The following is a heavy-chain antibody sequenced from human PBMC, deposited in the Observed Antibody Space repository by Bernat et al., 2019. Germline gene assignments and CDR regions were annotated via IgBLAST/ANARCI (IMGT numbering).Heavy chain of an antibody. V-gene: IGHV4-30-4*01. CDR3: ARERIAVAGTGAFDY. J-gene: IGHJ4*02. CDR1: GGSISSGDYY. D-gene: IGHD6-19*01. CDR2: IYYSGST. Sequence: QVQLQQWGAGLLKPSETLSLTCAVYGGSISSGDYYWSWIRQPPGKGLEWIGYIYYSGSTYYNPSLKSRVTISVDTSKNQFSLKLSSVTAADTAVYYCARERIAVAGTGAFDYWGQGTLVTVSS.